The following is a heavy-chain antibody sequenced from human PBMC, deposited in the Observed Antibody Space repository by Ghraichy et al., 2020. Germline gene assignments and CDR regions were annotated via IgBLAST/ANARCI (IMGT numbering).Heavy chain of an antibody. Sequence: SETLSHTCTVSGGSISSSTYSWGRIRQPPGQGLEWIGSFYYSWGTYYNPPLKSRLTISVDTSKNHFSLKLSSVTAADTAVYYCTRHDTSSWYGSWPFDPWGQEPWSSSPQ. V-gene: IGHV4-39*01. D-gene: IGHD6-13*01. CDR3: TRHDTSSWYGSWPFDP. J-gene: IGHJ5*02. CDR2: FYYSWGT. CDR1: GGSISSSTYS.